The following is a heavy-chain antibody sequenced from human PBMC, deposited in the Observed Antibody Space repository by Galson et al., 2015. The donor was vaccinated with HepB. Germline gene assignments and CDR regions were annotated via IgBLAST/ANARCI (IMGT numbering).Heavy chain of an antibody. V-gene: IGHV3-23*01. CDR2: ISGSGGST. CDR3: AKGSWFGELFPLDY. CDR1: GFTFSSYA. D-gene: IGHD3-10*01. J-gene: IGHJ4*02. Sequence: SLRLSCAASGFTFSSYAMSWVRQAPGKGLEWVSAISGSGGSTYYADSVKGRFTISRDNSKNTLYLQMNSLRAEDTAVYYCAKGSWFGELFPLDYWGQGTLVTVSS.